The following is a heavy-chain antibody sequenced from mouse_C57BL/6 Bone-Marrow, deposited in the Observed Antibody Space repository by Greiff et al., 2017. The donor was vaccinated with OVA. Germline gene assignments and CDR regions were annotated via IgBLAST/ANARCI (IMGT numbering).Heavy chain of an antibody. D-gene: IGHD1-1*01. CDR2: INPSSGYT. V-gene: IGHV1-7*01. Sequence: VMLVESGAELAKPGASVKLSCKASGYTFTSYWMHWVKQRPGQGLEWIGYINPSSGYTKYNQKFKDKATLTADKSSSTAYMQLSSLTYEDSAVYYCARSSTTVVPLFDYWGQGTTLTVSS. CDR3: ARSSTTVVPLFDY. J-gene: IGHJ2*01. CDR1: GYTFTSYW.